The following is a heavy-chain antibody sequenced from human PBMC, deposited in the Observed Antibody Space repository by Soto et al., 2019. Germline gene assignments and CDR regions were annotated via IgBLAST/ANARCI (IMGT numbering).Heavy chain of an antibody. CDR3: AKGLHSSSRYFDY. J-gene: IGHJ4*02. V-gene: IGHV3-23*01. D-gene: IGHD6-6*01. CDR2: ISGSGGST. CDR1: VFTFISYA. Sequence: GGSLRLACASSVFTFISYAMSWVRQAPGKGLEWVSAISGSGGSTYYADSVKGRFTISRDNSKNTLYLQMNSLRAEDTAVYYCAKGLHSSSRYFDYWGQGTLVTVSS.